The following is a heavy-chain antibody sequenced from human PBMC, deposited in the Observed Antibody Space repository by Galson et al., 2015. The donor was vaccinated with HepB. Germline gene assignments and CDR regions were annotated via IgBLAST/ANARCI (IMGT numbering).Heavy chain of an antibody. Sequence: SLRLSCAASGFTFSGSAMHWVRQTSGKGLEWVGRIRSKANNYATAYAGTVKGRFIISRDDAKNTAFMQMNSLKPEDTAVYYCARLWDLAGYSSAWGQGTLATVSS. J-gene: IGHJ5*02. V-gene: IGHV3-73*01. CDR2: IRSKANNYAT. CDR1: GFTFSGSA. D-gene: IGHD6-13*01. CDR3: ARLWDLAGYSSA.